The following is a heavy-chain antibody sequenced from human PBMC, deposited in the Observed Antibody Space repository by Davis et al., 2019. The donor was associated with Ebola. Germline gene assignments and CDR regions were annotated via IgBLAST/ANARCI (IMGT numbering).Heavy chain of an antibody. V-gene: IGHV1-18*01. CDR1: GYTFTTYG. CDR3: ARVDSYNWNYGVFVY. D-gene: IGHD1-7*01. J-gene: IGHJ4*02. Sequence: ASVNVSCQASGYTFTTYGISWVRQAPGQGLEWMGWISVYNGNTNYAQKLQGRVTMTTDTSTSTAYMELRSLRSDDTAVYYCARVDSYNWNYGVFVYWGQGTLVTVSS. CDR2: ISVYNGNT.